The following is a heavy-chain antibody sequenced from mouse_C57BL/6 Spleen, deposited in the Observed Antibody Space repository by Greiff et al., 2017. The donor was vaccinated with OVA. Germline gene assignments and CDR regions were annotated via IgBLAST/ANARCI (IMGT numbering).Heavy chain of an antibody. CDR3: ARAYYDYPLYAMDY. Sequence: VQLKESGPELVKPGASVKISCKASGYSFTGYYMNWVKQSPEKSLEWIGEINPSTGGTTYNQKFKAKATLTVDKSSSTAYMQLKSLTSEDSAVYYCARAYYDYPLYAMDYWGQGTSVTVSS. CDR1: GYSFTGYY. J-gene: IGHJ4*01. CDR2: INPSTGGT. D-gene: IGHD2-4*01. V-gene: IGHV1-42*01.